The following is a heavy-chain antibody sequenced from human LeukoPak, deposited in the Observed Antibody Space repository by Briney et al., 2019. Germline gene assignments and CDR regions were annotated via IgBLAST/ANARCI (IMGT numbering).Heavy chain of an antibody. D-gene: IGHD2-2*01. Sequence: ASVKVSCKASGYTFTRHYMNWVRQAPGQGLEWMGEINPSSGGTGYAQKFQGRVTLTRDTSVSTIYMDLTSLRSDDTAVYYCAREGFCGRRDCYTRERHFDNWGQGTLVTVSS. CDR1: GYTFTRHY. J-gene: IGHJ4*02. CDR3: AREGFCGRRDCYTRERHFDN. CDR2: INPSSGGT. V-gene: IGHV1-46*01.